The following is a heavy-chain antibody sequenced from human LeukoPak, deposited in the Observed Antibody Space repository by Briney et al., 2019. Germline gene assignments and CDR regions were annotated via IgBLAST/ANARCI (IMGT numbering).Heavy chain of an antibody. Sequence: PSETLSLTCAVSGGSISSGGSSWSWIRQPPGKGLEWIGYIYHTGSTCYNPSLKSRLTISVDKSENQFSLNLSSVTAADTAVYYCARLLWFGESLHAFDIWGQGTMVTVSS. D-gene: IGHD3-10*01. V-gene: IGHV4-30-2*01. J-gene: IGHJ3*02. CDR1: GGSISSGGSS. CDR3: ARLLWFGESLHAFDI. CDR2: IYHTGST.